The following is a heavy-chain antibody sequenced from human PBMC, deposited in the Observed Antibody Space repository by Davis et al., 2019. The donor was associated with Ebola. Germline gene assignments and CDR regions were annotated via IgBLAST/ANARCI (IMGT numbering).Heavy chain of an antibody. J-gene: IGHJ4*02. Sequence: GESLKISCAASGFTFSNYAMSWVRQAPGKGLEWVSGISGSGATTYYADSVKGRFTISRDNSKNTLYLQMNSLRAEDTAVYYCAKQLRYFDWQYDYWGQGTLVTVSS. CDR2: ISGSGATT. V-gene: IGHV3-23*01. CDR1: GFTFSNYA. D-gene: IGHD3-9*01. CDR3: AKQLRYFDWQYDY.